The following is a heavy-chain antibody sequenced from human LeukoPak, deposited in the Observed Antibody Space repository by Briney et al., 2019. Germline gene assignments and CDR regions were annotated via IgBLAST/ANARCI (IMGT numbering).Heavy chain of an antibody. V-gene: IGHV3-23*01. CDR2: ISGSGGST. J-gene: IGHJ4*02. CDR1: GFTFSSYA. CDR3: AKDQDYDFWSGYPYYFDY. D-gene: IGHD3-3*01. Sequence: GGSLRHSCAASGFTFSSYAMSWVRQAPGKGLEWVSAISGSGGSTYYADSVKGRFTISRDNSKNTLYLQMNSLRAEDTAVYYCAKDQDYDFWSGYPYYFDYWGQGTLVTVSS.